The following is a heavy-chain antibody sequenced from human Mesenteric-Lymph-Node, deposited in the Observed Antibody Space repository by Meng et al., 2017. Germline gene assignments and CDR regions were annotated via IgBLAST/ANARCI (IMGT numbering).Heavy chain of an antibody. Sequence: GGSLRLSCAASGFTFSRYAMHRVRQAPGKGLEWVVVISYDGSNPYYADSVKGRFTISRDNSKDTLYLQMNSLRPEDTAIYYCARDLSSGWLGDYWGQGALVTVSS. CDR2: ISYDGSNP. V-gene: IGHV3-30*04. D-gene: IGHD6-19*01. CDR1: GFTFSRYA. J-gene: IGHJ4*02. CDR3: ARDLSSGWLGDY.